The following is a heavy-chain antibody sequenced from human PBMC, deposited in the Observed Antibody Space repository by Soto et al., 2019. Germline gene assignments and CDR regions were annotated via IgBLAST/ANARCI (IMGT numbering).Heavy chain of an antibody. CDR2: ISSSSSYI. D-gene: IGHD2-2*01. J-gene: IGHJ6*02. CDR3: ARDQGDIVVVPAASAAWSYGMDV. Sequence: EVQLVESGGGLVKPGGSLRLSCAASGFTFSSYSMNWVRQAPGKGLEWVSSISSSSSYIYYADSVKGRFTISRDNAKNTLYLQMNSLRAEDTAVYYCARDQGDIVVVPAASAAWSYGMDVWGQGTTVTVSS. V-gene: IGHV3-21*01. CDR1: GFTFSSYS.